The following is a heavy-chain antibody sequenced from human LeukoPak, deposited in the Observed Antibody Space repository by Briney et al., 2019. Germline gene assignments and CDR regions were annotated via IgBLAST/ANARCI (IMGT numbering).Heavy chain of an antibody. CDR1: GGSVSGGSYY. CDR3: ASYSYYYDSSGYFDY. Sequence: SETLSLTCTVSGGSVSGGSYYWSWIRQPPGKGLEWIGYFYYTGSTNYNPSLKSRVTISVDTSKNQFSLRLSSVTAADTAVYYCASYSYYYDSSGYFDYWGQGTLVTVSS. J-gene: IGHJ4*02. D-gene: IGHD3-22*01. V-gene: IGHV4-61*01. CDR2: FYYTGST.